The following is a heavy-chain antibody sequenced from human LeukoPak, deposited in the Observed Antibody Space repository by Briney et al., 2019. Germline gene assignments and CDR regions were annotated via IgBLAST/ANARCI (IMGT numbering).Heavy chain of an antibody. V-gene: IGHV1-18*01. CDR2: ISAYNGNT. Sequence: GASVKVSCKASGYTFTSYGISWVRQAPGQGLEWMGWISAYNGNTNYAQKLQGRVTMTTDTSTSTAYMELRSLRSDDTAVYYCAREVSGSYSRGSNAFDIWGQGTMVTVSS. CDR3: AREVSGSYSRGSNAFDI. D-gene: IGHD3-10*01. CDR1: GYTFTSYG. J-gene: IGHJ3*02.